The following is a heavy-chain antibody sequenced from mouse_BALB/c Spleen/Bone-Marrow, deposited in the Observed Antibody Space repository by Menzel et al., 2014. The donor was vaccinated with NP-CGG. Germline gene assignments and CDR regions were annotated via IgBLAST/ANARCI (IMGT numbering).Heavy chain of an antibody. CDR2: IDTSDSYT. J-gene: IGHJ3*01. D-gene: IGHD2-14*01. V-gene: IGHV1-69*01. Sequence: VQLQESGAGLVMPGASVKMSCKASGHTFTDYWMHWVQQRPGQGLEWIGAIDTSDSYTSYNQKFKGKATLTVDESSSTAYMQLSSLTSEDSAVYYCARSDYRYDPFAYWGQGTLVTVSA. CDR1: GHTFTDYW. CDR3: ARSDYRYDPFAY.